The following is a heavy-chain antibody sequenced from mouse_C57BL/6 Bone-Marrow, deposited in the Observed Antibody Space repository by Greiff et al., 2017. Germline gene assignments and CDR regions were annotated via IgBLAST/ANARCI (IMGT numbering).Heavy chain of an antibody. CDR3: ARYYGISCVGVFFDY. Sequence: QVQLQQSGAELARPGASVKMSCKASGYTFTSYTMHWVKQRPGQGLEWIGYINPSSGYTKYNQKFKDKATLTADKSSSTAYMQLSSLTSEDSAVYYCARYYGISCVGVFFDYWGQGTTLTVSS. D-gene: IGHD1-1*01. CDR1: GYTFTSYT. V-gene: IGHV1-4*01. CDR2: INPSSGYT. J-gene: IGHJ2*01.